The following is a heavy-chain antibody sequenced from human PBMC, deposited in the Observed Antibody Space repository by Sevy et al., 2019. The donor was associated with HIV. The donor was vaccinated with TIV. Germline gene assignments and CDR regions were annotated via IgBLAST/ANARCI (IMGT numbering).Heavy chain of an antibody. V-gene: IGHV3-9*01. D-gene: IGHD2-2*01. CDR1: GFTFDDYA. CDR2: ISWNSGSI. Sequence: GGSLRLSCAASGFTFDDYAMHWVRQAPGKGLEWVSGISWNSGSIGYADSVKGRFTISRDNAKNSLYLQMNSLRAEDTALYYCARDCSSTNCLWGLDVWGQGTTVTVSS. J-gene: IGHJ6*02. CDR3: ARDCSSTNCLWGLDV.